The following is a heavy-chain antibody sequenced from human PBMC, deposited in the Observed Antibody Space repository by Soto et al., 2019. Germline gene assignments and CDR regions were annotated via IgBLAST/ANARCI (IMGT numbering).Heavy chain of an antibody. CDR3: AKRDSADASPRNFDC. CDR1: GFTFTTYA. V-gene: IGHV3-23*01. J-gene: IGHJ4*02. Sequence: EVQLLESGGGLVQPGGSLRLSCAASGFTFTTYAMSWVRQAPGKGLEWVSAITPSGGGTYYAGSVKGRFTISRDNSKDTLNLQMNSLRAEDTAVYYCAKRDSADASPRNFDCWGQGTLVTVSS. D-gene: IGHD3-10*01. CDR2: ITPSGGGT.